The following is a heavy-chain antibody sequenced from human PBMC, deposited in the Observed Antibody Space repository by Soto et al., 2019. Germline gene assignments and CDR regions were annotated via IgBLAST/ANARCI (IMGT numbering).Heavy chain of an antibody. J-gene: IGHJ4*02. D-gene: IGHD2-8*02. CDR3: ARDKITGLFDY. Sequence: LETLFLTFAVYGGSFSGFYLAWARQPPGTGLEWIGEINHSGSTNYNPSLKSRVTISVDTSKNQFSLKLTSVTAADTAVYYCARDKITGLFDYWGQGTLVTVSS. CDR2: INHSGST. CDR1: GGSFSGFY. V-gene: IGHV4-34*01.